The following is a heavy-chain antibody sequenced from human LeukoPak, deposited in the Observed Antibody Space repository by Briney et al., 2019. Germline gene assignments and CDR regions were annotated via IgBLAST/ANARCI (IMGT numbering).Heavy chain of an antibody. CDR2: INPDGRDT. V-gene: IGHV3-7*01. CDR3: TSWGDTTAEYFQR. J-gene: IGHJ1*01. Sequence: GGSLRLSCVVSGFTFNRCWMNWVRQAPGKGLEWVAHINPDGRDTYYVDSVKGRFTISRDNAQNSMYLQMNSLRVEDTAVYYCTSWGDTTAEYFQRWGQGTLVTVS. CDR1: GFTFNRCW. D-gene: IGHD2-21*02.